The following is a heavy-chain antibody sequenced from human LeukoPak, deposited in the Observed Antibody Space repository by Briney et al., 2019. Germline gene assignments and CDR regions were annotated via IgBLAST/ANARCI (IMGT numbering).Heavy chain of an antibody. Sequence: GGSLRLSCAASGFTFSSYSMNWVRQAPGKGLEWVSSISSSSSYIYYADSVKGRFTISRDNSKNTVYLQMNSLRAEDTAVYYCAKGPQYSSSWYAEEGIDYWGQGTLVTVSS. CDR2: ISSSSSYI. CDR3: AKGPQYSSSWYAEEGIDY. CDR1: GFTFSSYS. J-gene: IGHJ4*02. D-gene: IGHD6-13*01. V-gene: IGHV3-21*01.